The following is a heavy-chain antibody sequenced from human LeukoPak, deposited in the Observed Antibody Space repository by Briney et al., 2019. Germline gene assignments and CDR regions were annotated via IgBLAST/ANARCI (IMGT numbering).Heavy chain of an antibody. J-gene: IGHJ4*02. V-gene: IGHV4-31*03. CDR3: ASWRGDHIVVVPAAIQD. Sequence: SETLSLTCTVSGGSISSGGYYWSWIRQHPGKGLEWIGYIYYSGSTYYNPSLKSRVTISVDTSKNQFSLKLSSVTAADTAVYYCASWRGDHIVVVPAAIQDWGQGTLVTVSS. CDR2: IYYSGST. D-gene: IGHD2-2*01. CDR1: GGSISSGGYY.